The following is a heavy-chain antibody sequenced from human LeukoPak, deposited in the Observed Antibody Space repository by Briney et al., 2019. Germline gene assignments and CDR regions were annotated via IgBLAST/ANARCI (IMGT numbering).Heavy chain of an antibody. V-gene: IGHV3-48*03. Sequence: GGSLRLSCAASGFTFSSYELNWVRLAPGQGLEWVSYISSSGSTIYYADSVKGRFTISRDNAKNSLYLQMNSLRAEDTAVYYCARGAYYGSGSYFDPWGQGTLVTVSS. CDR3: ARGAYYGSGSYFDP. CDR1: GFTFSSYE. D-gene: IGHD3-10*01. CDR2: ISSSGSTI. J-gene: IGHJ5*02.